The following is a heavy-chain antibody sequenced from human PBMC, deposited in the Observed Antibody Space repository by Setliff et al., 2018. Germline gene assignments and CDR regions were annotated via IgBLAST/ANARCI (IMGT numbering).Heavy chain of an antibody. Sequence: SVKVSCKTSGYPFIEHYVNWVRQAPGQGLEWMGGIIPIFGTANYAQKFQGRVTITADESTSTAYMELSSLRSEDTAVYYCARGRYCSGGSCYYYFDYWGQGTLVTVSS. CDR2: IIPIFGTA. CDR1: GYPFIEHY. D-gene: IGHD2-15*01. J-gene: IGHJ4*02. CDR3: ARGRYCSGGSCYYYFDY. V-gene: IGHV1-69*13.